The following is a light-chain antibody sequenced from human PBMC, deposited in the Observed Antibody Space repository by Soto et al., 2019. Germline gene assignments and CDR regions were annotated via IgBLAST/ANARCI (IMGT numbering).Light chain of an antibody. Sequence: EIVLTQSPGTLSLSPGERATLSCRASQSVSSSYLAWYQQKPGQAPRLLIYGASARPTGIPDRFSGSGSGTDLTITISRLEPEDFAVYYCQQYGSSPLYTFGQGTMLEIK. V-gene: IGKV3-20*01. CDR2: GAS. CDR3: QQYGSSPLYT. J-gene: IGKJ2*01. CDR1: QSVSSSY.